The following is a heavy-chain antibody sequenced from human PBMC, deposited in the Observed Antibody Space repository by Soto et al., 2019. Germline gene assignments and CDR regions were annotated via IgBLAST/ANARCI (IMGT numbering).Heavy chain of an antibody. CDR1: GFTFSNYA. J-gene: IGHJ4*02. D-gene: IGHD6-19*01. V-gene: IGHV3-23*01. CDR3: VKFLLDSSGSFRLAFDY. Sequence: EVQLLESGGGLVQPGNSLRLSCAASGFTFSNYAMSWVRQAPGKGLEWVSTIHGGDGTTYYADSMKGRFTISRDNSKNALYLQLNSLTAEDTAVYYSVKFLLDSSGSFRLAFDYWGQGTLVTVSS. CDR2: IHGGDGTT.